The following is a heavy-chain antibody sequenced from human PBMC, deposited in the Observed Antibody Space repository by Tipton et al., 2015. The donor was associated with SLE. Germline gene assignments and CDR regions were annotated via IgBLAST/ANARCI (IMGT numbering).Heavy chain of an antibody. CDR3: ARDLSPDTTLESYFDL. V-gene: IGHV3-53*01. D-gene: IGHD5-18*01. CDR1: GFTFSSYA. Sequence: VQLVQSGGGLIQSGGSLRLSCATSGFTFSSYALSWVRRAPGKGLEWVSVIYVPGDTYYADSVKGRFTISRDNSENTLSLQMNGLKSEDTAMYSCARDLSPDTTLESYFDLWGLGTLVTVSS. CDR2: IYVPGDT. J-gene: IGHJ2*01.